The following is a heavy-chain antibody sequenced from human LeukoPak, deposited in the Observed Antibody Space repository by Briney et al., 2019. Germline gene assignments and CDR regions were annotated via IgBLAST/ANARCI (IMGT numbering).Heavy chain of an antibody. CDR3: ARGGNYYDSSGAFFSLAFDI. V-gene: IGHV4-30-4*01. CDR2: IYYSGST. Sequence: SQTLSLTCTVSGGSISSGDYCWSWIRQPPGKGLEWIGYIYYSGSTYYNPSLKSRVTISVDTSKNQFSLKLSSVTAADTAVYYCARGGNYYDSSGAFFSLAFDIWGQGTMVTVSS. D-gene: IGHD3-22*01. CDR1: GGSISSGDYC. J-gene: IGHJ3*02.